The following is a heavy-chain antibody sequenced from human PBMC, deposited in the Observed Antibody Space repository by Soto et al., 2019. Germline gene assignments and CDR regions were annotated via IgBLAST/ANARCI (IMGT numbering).Heavy chain of an antibody. CDR3: ARDSWFNC. V-gene: IGHV3-66*01. CDR1: GFTVSNHY. J-gene: IGHJ4*02. CDR2: TFTYGNT. Sequence: PGGSLRLSCAASGFTVSNHYMSWIRQAPGKGLEWVSLTFTYGNTYYADSVKGRFTVSRDNSKNTLFLQMNSLRVEDTAVYYCARDSWFNCWGQGALVTVSS.